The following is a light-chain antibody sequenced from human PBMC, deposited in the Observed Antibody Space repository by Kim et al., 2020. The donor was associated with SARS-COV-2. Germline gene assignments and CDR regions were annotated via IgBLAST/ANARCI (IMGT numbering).Light chain of an antibody. CDR1: QRINAF. CDR2: KAS. J-gene: IGKJ1*01. CDR3: QQYNTYSQTST. V-gene: IGKV1-5*03. Sequence: VGGRVTITCRASQRINAFLAWYHQREGKAPKLLIYKASTLERGVSSRFSGSGFGTEFTLTINSLQPDDSATYYCQQYNTYSQTSTFGQGTKVDIK.